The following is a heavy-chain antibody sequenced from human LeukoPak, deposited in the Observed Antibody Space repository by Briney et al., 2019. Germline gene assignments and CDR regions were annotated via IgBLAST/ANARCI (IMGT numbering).Heavy chain of an antibody. CDR3: ARGRPYSSGWYYFDY. CDR2: IYSGGTT. CDR1: EFTVSSNY. D-gene: IGHD6-19*01. Sequence: GGSLRLSCAASEFTVSSNYMSWVRQAPGKGLEWVSVIYSGGTTYYADSVKGRFTISRDNSKNTLYLQINSLRAEDTAVYYCARGRPYSSGWYYFDYWGQGTPVAVSS. V-gene: IGHV3-53*01. J-gene: IGHJ4*02.